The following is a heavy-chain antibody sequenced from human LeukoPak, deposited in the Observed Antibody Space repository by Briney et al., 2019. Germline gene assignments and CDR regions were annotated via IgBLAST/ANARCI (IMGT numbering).Heavy chain of an antibody. V-gene: IGHV1-24*01. CDR2: FDPEDGET. D-gene: IGHD6-6*01. CDR1: GYTLTELS. CDR3: ARLHIAARLSNVFDY. J-gene: IGHJ4*02. Sequence: ASVKVSCKVSGYTLTELSMHWVRQAPGKGLGWMGGFDPEDGETIYAQKFQGRVTMTEDTSTDTAYMELSSLRSEDTAVYYCARLHIAARLSNVFDYWGQGTLVTVSS.